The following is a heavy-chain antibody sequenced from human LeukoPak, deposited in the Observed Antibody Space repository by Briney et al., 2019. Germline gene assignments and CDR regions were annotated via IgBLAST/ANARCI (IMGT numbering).Heavy chain of an antibody. Sequence: GGSLRLSCAASGFTFSSYEMNWVRQAPGKGLEWVSYISSSGGTIYYADSVKGRFTISRDNSKNTLYLQMNSLRAEDTAVYYCAKGGYDYVWGSYRSFDCWGQGTLVTVSS. V-gene: IGHV3-48*03. CDR1: GFTFSSYE. CDR2: ISSSGGTI. J-gene: IGHJ4*02. D-gene: IGHD3-16*02. CDR3: AKGGYDYVWGSYRSFDC.